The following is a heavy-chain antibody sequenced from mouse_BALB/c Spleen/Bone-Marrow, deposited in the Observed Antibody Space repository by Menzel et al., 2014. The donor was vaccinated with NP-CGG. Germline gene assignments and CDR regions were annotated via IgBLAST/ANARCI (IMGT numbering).Heavy chain of an antibody. CDR3: ARHGFYYAMDY. V-gene: IGHV5-2*01. CDR2: ISSDGGIT. CDR1: EYEFPSHD. J-gene: IGHJ4*01. Sequence: EVNVVESGGGLVQPGESLKLSCESNEYEFPSHDMSWVRKTPEKRLELVAAISSDGGITNYPDTMERRFTISRDNTKKTLYLQMSSLRSEDTALYYCARHGFYYAMDYWGQGTSVTVSS.